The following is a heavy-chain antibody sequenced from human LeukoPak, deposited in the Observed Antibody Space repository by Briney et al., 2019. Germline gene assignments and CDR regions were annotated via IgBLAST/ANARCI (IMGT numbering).Heavy chain of an antibody. D-gene: IGHD6-13*01. CDR1: GYTFTDYY. V-gene: IGHV1-2*02. CDR2: INPNSGST. CDR3: ARIGYRAPYSIDY. Sequence: ASVKVSCKASGYTFTDYYMHWVRQAPGQGLEWMGWINPNSGSTNYAQKFQGRVTMTRDTSISTAYMELSRLTSDDTAVFYCARIGYRAPYSIDYWGQGTLVTVSS. J-gene: IGHJ4*02.